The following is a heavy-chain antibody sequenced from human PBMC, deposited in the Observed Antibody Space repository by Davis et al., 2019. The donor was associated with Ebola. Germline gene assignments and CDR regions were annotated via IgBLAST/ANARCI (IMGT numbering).Heavy chain of an antibody. Sequence: GESLKISCAASGFTFSSYAMSWVRQAPGKGLEWVSAISGSGGSTYYADSVKGRFTISRDNSKNTLYLQMNSLRAEDTAVYYCAKSYDSSGYYYPDYWGQGTLVTVSS. CDR2: ISGSGGST. CDR3: AKSYDSSGYYYPDY. D-gene: IGHD3-22*01. CDR1: GFTFSSYA. V-gene: IGHV3-23*01. J-gene: IGHJ4*02.